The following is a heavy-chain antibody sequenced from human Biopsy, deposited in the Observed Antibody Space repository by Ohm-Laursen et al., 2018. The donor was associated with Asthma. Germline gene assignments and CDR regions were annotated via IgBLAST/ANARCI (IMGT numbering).Heavy chain of an antibody. Sequence: SQTLSLTWTVYGGYLTGHYWNWIRQPPGKGLEWIGEIDQSGYTNYNPSLKSRVTISADTSKNQFHLNLSSVTAADTAVYFCARAAITGIRGWFDPWGQGIQVTVSS. V-gene: IGHV4-34*01. CDR3: ARAAITGIRGWFDP. CDR2: IDQSGYT. CDR1: GGYLTGHY. J-gene: IGHJ5*02. D-gene: IGHD1-20*01.